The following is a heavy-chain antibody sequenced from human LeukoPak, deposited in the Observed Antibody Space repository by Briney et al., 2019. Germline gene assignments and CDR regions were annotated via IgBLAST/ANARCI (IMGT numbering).Heavy chain of an antibody. Sequence: GGSLRLSCAASGFTFSSYAMHWVRQAPGKGLEWVAVISYDGSNKYYADSVKGRFTISRDNSKNTLYLQMNSLRAEDTAVYYCARGGSYPEDAFDIWGQGTMVTVSS. J-gene: IGHJ3*02. CDR3: ARGGSYPEDAFDI. CDR1: GFTFSSYA. CDR2: ISYDGSNK. V-gene: IGHV3-30-3*01. D-gene: IGHD1-26*01.